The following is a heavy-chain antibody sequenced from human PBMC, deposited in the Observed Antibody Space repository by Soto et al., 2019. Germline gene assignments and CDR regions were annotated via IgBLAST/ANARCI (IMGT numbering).Heavy chain of an antibody. CDR1: GYSFNSYG. CDR3: ARGGYYDSSGSRNYHYYGMDA. D-gene: IGHD3-22*01. CDR2: ISPYDDNT. V-gene: IGHV1-18*01. J-gene: IGHJ6*02. Sequence: QVQLVQSGSEVKKPGASVKVSCKASGYSFNSYGISWVRQAPGQGLEWLGWISPYDDNTKYAQSLQGRVTMTTDTSTSTAYMEVRSLRSDDTAVYYCARGGYYDSSGSRNYHYYGMDAWGQGTTVTVS.